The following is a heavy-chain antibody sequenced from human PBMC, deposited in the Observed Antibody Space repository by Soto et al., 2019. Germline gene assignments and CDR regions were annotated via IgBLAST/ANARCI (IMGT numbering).Heavy chain of an antibody. J-gene: IGHJ3*02. Sequence: GGSLRLSCAASGFTFSSYGMHWVRQAPGKGLEWVAVISYDGINKYYADSVKGRFTISRDNSKNKLYLQMNSLRAEDTAVYYCAKPLWTWAYCGGDCRGAFDIWGQGTMVTVSS. CDR2: ISYDGINK. V-gene: IGHV3-30*18. D-gene: IGHD2-21*02. CDR3: AKPLWTWAYCGGDCRGAFDI. CDR1: GFTFSSYG.